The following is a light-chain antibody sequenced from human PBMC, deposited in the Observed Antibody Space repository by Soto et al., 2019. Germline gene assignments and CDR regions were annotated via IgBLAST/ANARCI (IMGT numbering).Light chain of an antibody. CDR2: SAS. J-gene: IGKJ1*01. CDR1: QSVSSSY. Sequence: VLTQSPGTLSLSPGERAILSCRASQSVSSSYLAWYQQKPGQAPRFLIYSASSSATGIPDRFSGSGSGTDFTLTTSRLEPEDFAVDYCQQYGSSPWTVVQGTQAEIK. CDR3: QQYGSSPWT. V-gene: IGKV3-20*01.